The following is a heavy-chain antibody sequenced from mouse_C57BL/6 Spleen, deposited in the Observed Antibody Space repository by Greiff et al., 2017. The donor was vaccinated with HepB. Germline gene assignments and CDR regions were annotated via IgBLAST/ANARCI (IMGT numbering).Heavy chain of an antibody. D-gene: IGHD2-4*01. CDR1: GYTFTSYW. V-gene: IGHV1-55*01. Sequence: QVQLQQPGAELVKPGASVKMSCKASGYTFTSYWITWVKQRPGQGLEWIGDIYPGSGSNNYNEKFKSKATLTVDTSSSTAYLQLSSLTSEDSAVYYCAFLYDYDGWYCDVWGTGTTDTVSS. J-gene: IGHJ1*03. CDR3: AFLYDYDGWYCDV. CDR2: IYPGSGSN.